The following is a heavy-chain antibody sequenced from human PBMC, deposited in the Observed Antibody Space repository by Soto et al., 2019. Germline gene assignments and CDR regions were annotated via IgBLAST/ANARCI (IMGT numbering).Heavy chain of an antibody. CDR3: AIWDSGSYFALDI. CDR1: GGTFSSYA. J-gene: IGHJ3*02. Sequence: ASVKVSCKASGGTFSSYAISWVRQAPGQVLEWLGGIIPIFGTANYAQKFQGRVTITADKSTSTAYMELSSLRSEDTAVYYCAIWDSGSYFALDIWGQGTMVTVSS. CDR2: IIPIFGTA. V-gene: IGHV1-69*06. D-gene: IGHD1-26*01.